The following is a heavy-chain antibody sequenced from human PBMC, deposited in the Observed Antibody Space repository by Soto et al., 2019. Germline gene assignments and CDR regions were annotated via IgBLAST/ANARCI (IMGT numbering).Heavy chain of an antibody. CDR2: IYYSGST. Sequence: SETLSVTCAVSGGSSSSGGYCWSWISQHPGKGLEWIGYIYYSGSTYYNPSLKSRVTISVDTSKNQFSLKLSSVTAADTAVYYCARGLGYYDILTGYTTGNWFDPWGQGTLLTVSS. J-gene: IGHJ5*02. CDR3: ARGLGYYDILTGYTTGNWFDP. V-gene: IGHV4-31*11. D-gene: IGHD3-9*01. CDR1: GGSSSSGGYC.